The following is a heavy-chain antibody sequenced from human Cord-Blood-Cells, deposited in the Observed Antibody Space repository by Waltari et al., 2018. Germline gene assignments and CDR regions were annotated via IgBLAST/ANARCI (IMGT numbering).Heavy chain of an antibody. CDR2: IKQDGSEK. D-gene: IGHD6-13*01. J-gene: IGHJ4*02. V-gene: IGHV3-7*04. CDR1: GLPFSSYW. CDR3: ARAAAGIDY. Sequence: EVQLLASGGGLVQPGGFLRLSCAASGLPFSSYWMSWVRPAPGKGLEWVANIKQDGSEKYYVDSVKGRFTISRDNAKNSLYLQMNSLRAEDTAVYYCARAAAGIDYWGQGTLVTVSS.